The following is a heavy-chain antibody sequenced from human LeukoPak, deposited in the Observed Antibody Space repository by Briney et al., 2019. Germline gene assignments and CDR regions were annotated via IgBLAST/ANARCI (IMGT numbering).Heavy chain of an antibody. V-gene: IGHV3-23*01. D-gene: IGHD5-24*01. CDR1: GFIFSSYV. Sequence: GGSLRLSCAGSGFIFSSYVMSWVRQAPGKGLEWVSAMSGVGGNTFYTDSVRGRFTISRDNSKNTLYLQMNSLRAEDTAIYYCAKTSRWERDYFDYWGQGTLVTVSS. CDR3: AKTSRWERDYFDY. J-gene: IGHJ4*02. CDR2: MSGVGGNT.